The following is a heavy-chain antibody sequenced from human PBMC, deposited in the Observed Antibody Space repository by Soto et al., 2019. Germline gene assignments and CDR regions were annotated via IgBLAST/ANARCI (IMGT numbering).Heavy chain of an antibody. CDR3: ARAVVVTANYYYGMDV. J-gene: IGHJ6*02. D-gene: IGHD2-21*02. V-gene: IGHV1-2*04. CDR2: SNPNSGGT. CDR1: GYTFTGYY. Sequence: GASVKVSCMASGYTFTGYYMHWVRQAPGQGLEWMGWSNPNSGGTNYAQKFQGWVTMTRDTSISTAYMELSRLRSDDTAVYYCARAVVVTANYYYGMDVWGQGTTVTVSS.